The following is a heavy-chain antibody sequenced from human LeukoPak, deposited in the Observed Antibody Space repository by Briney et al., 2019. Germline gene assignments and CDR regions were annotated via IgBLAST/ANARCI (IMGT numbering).Heavy chain of an antibody. CDR2: ISSSSSTI. J-gene: IGHJ5*02. D-gene: IGHD3-3*01. Sequence: SGGSLRLSCAASGFTFSSYSMNWVRQAPGKGLEWVSYISSSSSTIYYADSVKGRFTISRDNAKNSLYLQMNSLRAEDTAVYYCARELGHRSGLNWFDPWGQGTLVTVSS. V-gene: IGHV3-48*04. CDR1: GFTFSSYS. CDR3: ARELGHRSGLNWFDP.